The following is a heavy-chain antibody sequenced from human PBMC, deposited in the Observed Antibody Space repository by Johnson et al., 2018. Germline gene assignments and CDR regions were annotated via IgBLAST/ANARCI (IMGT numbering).Heavy chain of an antibody. D-gene: IGHD3-3*01. CDR1: GFTFSSYS. CDR3: ARLGFEWLSGTNYYYYYMDV. Sequence: VQLVESGGGLVKPGGSLRLSCAASGFTFSSYSMNWVRQAPGKGLEWVSSISSSSSYIYYADSVKGRFTISRDNAKNSLYLQMNSRRAEDTAVYYCARLGFEWLSGTNYYYYYMDVWGQGTTVTVSS. V-gene: IGHV3-21*01. CDR2: ISSSSSYI. J-gene: IGHJ6*03.